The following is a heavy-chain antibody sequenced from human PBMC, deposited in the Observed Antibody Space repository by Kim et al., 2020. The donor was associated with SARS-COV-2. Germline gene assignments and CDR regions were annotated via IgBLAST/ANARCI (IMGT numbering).Heavy chain of an antibody. V-gene: IGHV4-34*01. CDR3: ARGVSGYSSGPYGMDV. CDR2: INHSGST. Sequence: SETLSLTCAVYGGSFSGYYWSWIRQPPGKGLEWIGEINHSGSTNYNPSLKSRVTISVDTSKNQFSLKLSSVTAADTAVYYCARGVSGYSSGPYGMDVWGQGTTVTVSS. J-gene: IGHJ6*02. CDR1: GGSFSGYY. D-gene: IGHD6-19*01.